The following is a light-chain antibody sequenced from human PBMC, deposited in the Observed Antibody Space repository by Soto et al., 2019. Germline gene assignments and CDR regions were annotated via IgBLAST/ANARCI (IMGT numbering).Light chain of an antibody. V-gene: IGKV3-20*01. CDR3: QEYGSSRS. Sequence: EIVLTQSPGTLSLSPGERATLSCRASQSVSSNYFAWYQQRPGQAPRLLIYDASSRATGIPDRFSGSGSGTDFTLTISRLEPEDFAVYYCQEYGSSRSFGQGTKVEIK. CDR1: QSVSSNY. J-gene: IGKJ1*01. CDR2: DAS.